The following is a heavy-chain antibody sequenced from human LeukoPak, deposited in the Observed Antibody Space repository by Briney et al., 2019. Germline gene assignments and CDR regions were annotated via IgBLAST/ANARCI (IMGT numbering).Heavy chain of an antibody. CDR2: IYYRVTS. J-gene: IGHJ4*02. CDR1: GDSISTYY. CDR3: ARAVGGDGSGSL. V-gene: IGHV4-59*01. Sequence: SETLSLTCTVSGDSISTYYWSWIRQPPGKGLGWVGYIYYRVTSDYNPSLKSRVTMSVDMSTRQISLKLSSVTAADTAVYYCARAVGGDGSGSLWGPGTLVTVSS. D-gene: IGHD3-10*01.